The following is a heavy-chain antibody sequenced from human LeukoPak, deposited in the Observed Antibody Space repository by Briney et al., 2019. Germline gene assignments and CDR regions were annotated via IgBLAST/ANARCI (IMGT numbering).Heavy chain of an antibody. V-gene: IGHV3-74*01. Sequence: GGSLRLSCAASGFTFSNYWMHRVRQAPGKGPVWVSRIKSDGSSARFADSVQGRFTISRDNGKNTLYLQMNSLRAEDTAVYYCARGGESNNWYPGYFDYWGQGALVTVSS. CDR1: GFTFSNYW. J-gene: IGHJ4*02. CDR2: IKSDGSSA. D-gene: IGHD6-13*01. CDR3: ARGGESNNWYPGYFDY.